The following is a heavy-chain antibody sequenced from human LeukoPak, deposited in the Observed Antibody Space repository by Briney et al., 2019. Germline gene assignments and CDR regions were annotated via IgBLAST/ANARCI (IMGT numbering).Heavy chain of an antibody. D-gene: IGHD6-13*01. CDR1: GFTFRSYA. CDR2: ISGSGETT. CDR3: AKVLGTYGSSGYAWYFDH. Sequence: GGSLRLSCAASGFTFRSYAVNWVRQAPGKGLEWVSIISGSGETTYYADSVRGRFTISRDNSKNTLYLQMNTLRAEDTAVYYCAKVLGTYGSSGYAWYFDHWGQGILVTVSS. V-gene: IGHV3-23*01. J-gene: IGHJ4*02.